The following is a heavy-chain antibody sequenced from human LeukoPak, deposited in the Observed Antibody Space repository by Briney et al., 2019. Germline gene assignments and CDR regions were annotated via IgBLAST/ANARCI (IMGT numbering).Heavy chain of an antibody. Sequence: SETLSLTCAVYGGSFSGYYWSWIRQPPGKGLEWIGEINHSGSTNYNPSLKSRVTISVDASSNQFSLELTSLTAADTAVYYCARVVRYYDSRGYYNTPYYFDSWGQGTLVTVSS. V-gene: IGHV4-34*01. J-gene: IGHJ4*02. CDR2: INHSGST. CDR1: GGSFSGYY. CDR3: ARVVRYYDSRGYYNTPYYFDS. D-gene: IGHD3-22*01.